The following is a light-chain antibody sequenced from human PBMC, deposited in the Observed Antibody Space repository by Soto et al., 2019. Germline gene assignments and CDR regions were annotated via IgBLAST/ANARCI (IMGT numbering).Light chain of an antibody. CDR2: DAS. Sequence: DSVGTQSPDSLAVSLGERATIHCKSSQSLLYSANSKNYLSWYQQKPGQTPRLLIFDASTRATGIPARFSGSGSKTEFTLTISSLQSEDFGVYYCQHYNDWPLTFGGGTKVDIK. V-gene: IGKV4-1*01. CDR3: QHYNDWPLT. CDR1: QSLLYSANSKNY. J-gene: IGKJ4*01.